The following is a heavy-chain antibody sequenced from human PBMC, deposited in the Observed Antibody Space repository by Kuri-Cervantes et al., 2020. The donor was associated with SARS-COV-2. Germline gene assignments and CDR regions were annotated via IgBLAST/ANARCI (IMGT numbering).Heavy chain of an antibody. J-gene: IGHJ4*02. CDR1: GYSISSGYY. CDR3: AVGRFGELLSIDY. CDR2: IYHSGST. Sequence: SETLSLTCAVSGYSISSGYYWGWIRQPPGKGLEWIGSIYHSGSTYYNPSLKSRVTISVDTSKNQFSLKLSSVTAADTAVYYCAVGRFGELLSIDYWGQGTRVTGSS. V-gene: IGHV4-38-2*01. D-gene: IGHD3-10*01.